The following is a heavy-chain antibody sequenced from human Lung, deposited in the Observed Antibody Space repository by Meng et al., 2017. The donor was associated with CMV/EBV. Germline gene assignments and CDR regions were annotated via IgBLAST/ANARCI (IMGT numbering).Heavy chain of an antibody. CDR1: GDTFSKYV. CDR2: IIPMRATT. J-gene: IGHJ6*02. CDR3: VGSEEFYHFRSGWEWYYHYGMDV. Sequence: SXXVSXKASGDTFSKYVTSWVRQAPGQGLEWMGGIIPMRATTNYAQRFQGRVTITADKSTATVYMELSSLRSEDTAVYYCVGSEEFYHFRSGWEWYYHYGMDVWGPGTTVTVSS. D-gene: IGHD3-3*01. V-gene: IGHV1-69*10.